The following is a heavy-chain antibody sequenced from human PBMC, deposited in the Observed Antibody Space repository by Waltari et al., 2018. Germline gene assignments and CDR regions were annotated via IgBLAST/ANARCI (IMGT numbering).Heavy chain of an antibody. CDR3: AKVPYSNPMYYFDY. J-gene: IGHJ4*02. V-gene: IGHV3-23*01. CDR1: GFTFSSYA. CDR2: ISGRGGST. Sequence: EVQLLESGGGLVQPGGSLRLSCAASGFTFSSYAMSWVRQAPGKGLEWVSAISGRGGSTYYADSVKGRFTISRDNSKNTLYLQMNGLRAEDTAVYYCAKVPYSNPMYYFDYWGQGTLVTVSS. D-gene: IGHD2-21*01.